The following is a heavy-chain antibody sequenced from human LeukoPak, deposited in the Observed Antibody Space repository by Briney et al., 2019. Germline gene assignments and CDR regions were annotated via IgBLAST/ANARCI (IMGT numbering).Heavy chain of an antibody. V-gene: IGHV3-33*06. J-gene: IGHJ4*02. CDR2: VSVGDGSTR. CDR3: AKSPYYDFWPFDY. CDR1: GFTFSNYG. D-gene: IGHD3-3*01. Sequence: GGSLRLSCAASGFTFSNYGMHWVRQAPGKGLEWVAVVSVGDGSTRNYADSVKGRFTISRDNSQNTLYLQMNNLRAEDTAVYYCAKSPYYDFWPFDYWGQGTLVTVSS.